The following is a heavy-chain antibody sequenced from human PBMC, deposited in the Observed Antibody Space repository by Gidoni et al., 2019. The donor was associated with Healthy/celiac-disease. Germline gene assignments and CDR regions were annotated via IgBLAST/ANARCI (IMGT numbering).Heavy chain of an antibody. CDR3: ARDRPSRYYDRSFGGMDV. CDR1: GFTFSSYS. J-gene: IGHJ6*02. Sequence: EVQLVESGGGLVKPGGSLRLSSAASGFTFSSYSMNWVRQAPGKGLEWVSSISSSSSYIYYADSVKGRFTISRDNAKNSLYLQMNSLRAEDTAVYYCARDRPSRYYDRSFGGMDVWGQGTTVTVSS. V-gene: IGHV3-21*01. CDR2: ISSSSSYI. D-gene: IGHD3-22*01.